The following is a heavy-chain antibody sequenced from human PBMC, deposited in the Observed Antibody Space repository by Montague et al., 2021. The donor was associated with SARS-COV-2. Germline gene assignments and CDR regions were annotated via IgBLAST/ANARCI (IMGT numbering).Heavy chain of an antibody. CDR3: ARHPDDDGWNGPPDF. CDR1: GVSVTDYS. J-gene: IGHJ4*02. V-gene: IGHV4-59*08. D-gene: IGHD3/OR15-3a*01. CDR2: ILYNKAT. Sequence: SETLSLTCTVSGVSVTDYSRSWIRQPPGKGLEWVGDILYNKATNFNPSLKSRVAISVDTSKNQFSLRLTSVTAADTAFYYCARHPDDDGWNGPPDFWDRGTLVTVPS.